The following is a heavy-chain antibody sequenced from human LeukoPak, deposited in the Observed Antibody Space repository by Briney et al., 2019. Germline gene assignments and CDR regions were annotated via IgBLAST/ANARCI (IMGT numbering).Heavy chain of an antibody. Sequence: SETMSLAWTASATTINSFYCAWIRQSPGKVLEWIGYIYTGWTTNYNPSLYSRVTISVDTSKNQIFLKLRSVTAADTAVYFCARQFNDNGDYLGWFDPWGQGTLVTVSP. V-gene: IGHV4-4*09. CDR1: ATTINSFY. CDR2: IYTGWTT. J-gene: IGHJ5*02. D-gene: IGHD4-17*01. CDR3: ARQFNDNGDYLGWFDP.